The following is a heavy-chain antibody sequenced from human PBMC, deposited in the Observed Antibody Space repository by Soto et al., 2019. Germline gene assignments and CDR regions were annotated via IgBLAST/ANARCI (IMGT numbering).Heavy chain of an antibody. Sequence: PSETLSLTCSVSGASMNDYYGSWVRQPPGKGLEWIGYMHSTGRANSNSSLNSRVSISVDTSKNRFSLSLTSVTPADTAVHYCVRSGHSFEGAMWGRGILVTVSS. CDR3: VRSGHSFEGAM. CDR1: GASMNDYY. D-gene: IGHD2-2*01. J-gene: IGHJ4*02. V-gene: IGHV4-59*01. CDR2: MHSTGRA.